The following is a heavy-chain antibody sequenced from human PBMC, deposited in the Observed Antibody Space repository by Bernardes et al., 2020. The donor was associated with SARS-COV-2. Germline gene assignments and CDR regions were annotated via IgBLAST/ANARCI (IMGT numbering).Heavy chain of an antibody. CDR2: IESAGNT. J-gene: IGHJ4*02. Sequence: GVLRLSCAASGFSVSNNYMSWVRQAPGKGLEWVSFIESAGNTYYGDSVRGRFTISRDISKNTLYLQMNSLRAEDTAVYYCARDTHSRERADFWGQGTLVIVSS. D-gene: IGHD4-4*01. V-gene: IGHV3-66*01. CDR3: ARDTHSRERADF. CDR1: GFSVSNNY.